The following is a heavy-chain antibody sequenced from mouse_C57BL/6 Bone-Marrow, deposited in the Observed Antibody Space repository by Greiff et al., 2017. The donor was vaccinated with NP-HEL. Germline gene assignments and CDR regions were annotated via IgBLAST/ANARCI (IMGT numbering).Heavy chain of an antibody. CDR2: IDPENGDT. J-gene: IGHJ4*01. D-gene: IGHD1-1*01. CDR1: GFNIKDDY. CDR3: TRGITAVVEDAMDY. V-gene: IGHV14-4*01. Sequence: EVKLMESGAELVRPGASVKLSCTASGFNIKDDYMHWVKQRPEQGLEWIGWIDPENGDTEYASKFQGKATITVDKSSNTAYLQLSSLTSEDTALYYCTRGITAVVEDAMDYWGQGTSVTVSS.